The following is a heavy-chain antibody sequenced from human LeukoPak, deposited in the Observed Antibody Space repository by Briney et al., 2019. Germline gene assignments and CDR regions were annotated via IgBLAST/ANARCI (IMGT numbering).Heavy chain of an antibody. J-gene: IGHJ6*03. CDR3: AREEYQLLNYYMDV. V-gene: IGHV3-20*04. Sequence: PGGTLILSCAAAGFTYDDYGMSWVRQAPGKGLEWVSGINWNGGSTGYADSVKGRFTISRDNAKNSLYLQMNSLRAEDTALYYCAREEYQLLNYYMDVWGKGTTVTVSS. CDR2: INWNGGST. D-gene: IGHD2-2*01. CDR1: GFTYDDYG.